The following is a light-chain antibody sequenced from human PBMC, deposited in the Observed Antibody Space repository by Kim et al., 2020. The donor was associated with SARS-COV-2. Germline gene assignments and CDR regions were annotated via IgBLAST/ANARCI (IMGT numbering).Light chain of an antibody. CDR3: AAWDDSLSGVV. J-gene: IGLJ2*01. CDR2: RNS. V-gene: IGLV1-47*01. CDR1: SSNIGSNF. Sequence: QSVLTQPPSASGTPGQRVTISCSGSSSNIGSNFVYWYQQLPGTAPKLLIYRNSQWPSGVPDRFSGSKSGTSASLAISGLRSEDEADYYCAAWDDSLSGVVFGGGTQLTVL.